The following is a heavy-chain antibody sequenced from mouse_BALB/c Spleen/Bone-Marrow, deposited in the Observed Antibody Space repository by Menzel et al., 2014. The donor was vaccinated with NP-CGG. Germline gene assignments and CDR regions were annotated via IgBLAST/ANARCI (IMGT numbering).Heavy chain of an antibody. Sequence: QVQLQHPGAELGMPGASVKMSCKASGYTFTDNWIYWVKQRPGQGLEWIGAIDTSDSYTNYNQKFMGKASLTVDASSSTAYMQVSSLTSDDSAVYYCARGGHDFSLDYWGQGTSVTVSS. CDR1: GYTFTDNW. CDR3: ARGGHDFSLDY. V-gene: IGHV1-69*01. D-gene: IGHD2-4*01. CDR2: IDTSDSYT. J-gene: IGHJ4*01.